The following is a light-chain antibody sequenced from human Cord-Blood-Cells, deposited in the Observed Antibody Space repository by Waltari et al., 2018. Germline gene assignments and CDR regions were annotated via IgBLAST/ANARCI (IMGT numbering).Light chain of an antibody. CDR2: GNS. CDR1: SSHIGAGYD. CDR3: QSYDRSLGGWV. Sequence: QSVLTQPASVSGAPGQRVANSCTGSSSHIGAGYDVHWYQPLPGTAPNHLIYGNSNRPSAVPDRFSCSKSGTSAALAITGRQAEDEADYYGQSYDRSLGGWVFGGGTKLTVL. V-gene: IGLV1-40*01. J-gene: IGLJ3*02.